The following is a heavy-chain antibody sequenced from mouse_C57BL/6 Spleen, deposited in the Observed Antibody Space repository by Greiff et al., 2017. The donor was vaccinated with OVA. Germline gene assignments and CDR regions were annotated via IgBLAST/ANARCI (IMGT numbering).Heavy chain of an antibody. CDR3: ARTHDGYLYAMDY. CDR1: GYAFTNYL. J-gene: IGHJ4*01. V-gene: IGHV1-54*01. D-gene: IGHD2-3*01. Sequence: QVHVKQSGAELVRPGTSVKVSCKASGYAFTNYLIEWVKQRPGQGLEWIGVINPGSGGTNYNEKFKGKATLTADKSSSTAYMQLSSLTSEDSAVYFCARTHDGYLYAMDYWGQGTSVTVSS. CDR2: INPGSGGT.